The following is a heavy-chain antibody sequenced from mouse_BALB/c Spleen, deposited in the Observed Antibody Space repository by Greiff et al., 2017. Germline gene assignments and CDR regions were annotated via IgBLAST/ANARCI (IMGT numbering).Heavy chain of an antibody. CDR1: GFAFSRYW. V-gene: IGHV4-1*02. Sequence: EVKLMESGGGLVQPGGSLSLSCAASGFAFSRYWMSWVRQAPGKGLEWIGEINPDSSTINYTPSLKDRFIISRDNAKNTLYLQMSKVRSEDTALYYCARYDGYYFFAYWGEGTLVTVSA. CDR3: ARYDGYYFFAY. J-gene: IGHJ3*01. D-gene: IGHD2-3*01. CDR2: INPDSSTI.